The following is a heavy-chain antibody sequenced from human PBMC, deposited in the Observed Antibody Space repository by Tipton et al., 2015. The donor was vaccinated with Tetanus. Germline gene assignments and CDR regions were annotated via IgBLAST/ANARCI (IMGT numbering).Heavy chain of an antibody. Sequence: SLRLSCAASGFTFSSYAMSWARQAPGKGLEWVATIISTGTYIHYADSAQGRFAVSRDNSKNTLYLQMNSLRAEDTAVYYCARIRTGHYTDFDCWGLGTLVTVSS. CDR1: GFTFSSYA. CDR3: ARIRTGHYTDFDC. CDR2: IISTGTYI. V-gene: IGHV3-23*01. J-gene: IGHJ4*02. D-gene: IGHD4-11*01.